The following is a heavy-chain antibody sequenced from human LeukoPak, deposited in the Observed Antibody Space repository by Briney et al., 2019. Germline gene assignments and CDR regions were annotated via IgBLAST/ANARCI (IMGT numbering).Heavy chain of an antibody. CDR3: ARVFWEKDGFIGAFDI. D-gene: IGHD3-3*01. V-gene: IGHV3-66*01. Sequence: PGGSLRLSCAASGFTVSGNYMSWVRQAPGKGLEWVSIIYSGDSTYYADSVKGRFTISRDNSKNTLYLQMNSLRAEDTAAYYCARVFWEKDGFIGAFDIWGQGTMVTVSS. CDR1: GFTVSGNY. CDR2: IYSGDST. J-gene: IGHJ3*02.